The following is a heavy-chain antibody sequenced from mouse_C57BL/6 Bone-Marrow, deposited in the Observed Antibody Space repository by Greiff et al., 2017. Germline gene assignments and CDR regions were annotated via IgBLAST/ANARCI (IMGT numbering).Heavy chain of an antibody. D-gene: IGHD3-2*02. J-gene: IGHJ3*01. CDR1: GYTFTDYN. CDR3: AREETAQDPCAY. V-gene: IGHV1-18*01. Sequence: EVQLQQSGPELVKPGASVKIPCKASGYTFTDYNMDWVKQSHGKSLEWIGDINPNNGGTIYNQKFKGKATLTVDKSSSTAYMELRSLTSEDTAVYYCAREETAQDPCAYWGQGTLVTVSA. CDR2: INPNNGGT.